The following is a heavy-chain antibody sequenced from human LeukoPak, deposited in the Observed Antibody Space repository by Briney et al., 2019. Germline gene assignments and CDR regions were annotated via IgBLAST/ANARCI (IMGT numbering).Heavy chain of an antibody. CDR3: ATDYCSSTSCYERGWFDP. V-gene: IGHV1-8*01. J-gene: IGHJ5*02. D-gene: IGHD2-2*01. Sequence: ASVKVSCKASGYTFTSYDINWVRQATGQGLEWMGWMNPNSGNTGYAQKFQGRVTMTRNTSISTAYMELSSLRSEDTAVYYCATDYCSSTSCYERGWFDPWGQGTLVTVSS. CDR2: MNPNSGNT. CDR1: GYTFTSYD.